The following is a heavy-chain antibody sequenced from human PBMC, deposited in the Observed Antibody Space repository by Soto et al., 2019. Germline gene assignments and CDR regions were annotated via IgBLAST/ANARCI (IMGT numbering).Heavy chain of an antibody. CDR2: IKQDGSEK. V-gene: IGHV3-7*01. CDR3: ARGTRLRYFDWLPQAFFDY. Sequence: GGSLRLSCAASGFTFSSYWMSWVRQAPGKGLEWVANIKQDGSEKYYVDSVKGRFTISRDNAKNSLYLQMNSLRAEDTAVYYCARGTRLRYFDWLPQAFFDYWGQGTLVTVSS. D-gene: IGHD3-9*01. J-gene: IGHJ4*02. CDR1: GFTFSSYW.